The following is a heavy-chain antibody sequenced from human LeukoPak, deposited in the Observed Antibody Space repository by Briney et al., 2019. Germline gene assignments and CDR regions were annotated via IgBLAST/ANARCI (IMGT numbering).Heavy chain of an antibody. Sequence: GGSLRLSCAASGFTFSSYGMHWVRQAPGKGLEWVAVISYDGSNKYYADSVKGRFTIFRDNSKNTLYLQMNSLRAEDTAVYYCAKDRIVVVITTVDYWGQGTLVTVSS. CDR3: AKDRIVVVITTVDY. CDR1: GFTFSSYG. D-gene: IGHD3-22*01. CDR2: ISYDGSNK. J-gene: IGHJ4*02. V-gene: IGHV3-30*18.